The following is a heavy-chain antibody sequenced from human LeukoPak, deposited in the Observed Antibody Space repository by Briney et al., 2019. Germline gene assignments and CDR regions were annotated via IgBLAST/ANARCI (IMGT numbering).Heavy chain of an antibody. J-gene: IGHJ4*02. D-gene: IGHD4-11*01. CDR3: ARVGDDDYSNYLIDY. V-gene: IGHV1-18*01. CDR1: GYTFTIYG. Sequence: ASVKVSCKASGYTFTIYGISWVRQAPGQGLEWMGWISAYNGNTNYSQKLQGRVIMTTDTSTSTAYMELTSLRFDDTAVYYCARVGDDDYSNYLIDYWGQGTLVTDSS. CDR2: ISAYNGNT.